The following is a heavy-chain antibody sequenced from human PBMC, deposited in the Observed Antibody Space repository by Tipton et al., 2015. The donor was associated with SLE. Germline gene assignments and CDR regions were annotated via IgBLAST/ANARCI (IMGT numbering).Heavy chain of an antibody. Sequence: SLRLSCAASGFTFSSYDMHWVRQATGKGLEWVSAIGTAGDTYYPGSVKGRFTISRENAKNSLYLQMNSLRAGDTAVYYCARGRTGTTAFDIWGQGTMVTVSS. D-gene: IGHD1-7*01. CDR1: GFTFSSYD. CDR2: IGTAGDT. V-gene: IGHV3-13*01. CDR3: ARGRTGTTAFDI. J-gene: IGHJ3*02.